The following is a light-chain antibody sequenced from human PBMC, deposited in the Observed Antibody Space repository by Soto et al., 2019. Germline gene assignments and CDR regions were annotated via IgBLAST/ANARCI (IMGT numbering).Light chain of an antibody. CDR3: QYFNSFPLS. Sequence: IQLTQSPSSLSASVGDRVTITCRASQGISSYLAWYQQKPGKAPKLPIYLASTLQSGVPSSFIGSGSGTDFSLTISSLQPEDVETYYCQYFNSFPLSLAGGTKVDIK. CDR2: LAS. CDR1: QGISSY. V-gene: IGKV1-9*01. J-gene: IGKJ4*01.